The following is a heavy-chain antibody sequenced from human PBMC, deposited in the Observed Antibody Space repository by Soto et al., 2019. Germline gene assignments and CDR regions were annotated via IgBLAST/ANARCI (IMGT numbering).Heavy chain of an antibody. CDR1: GFTFSDYY. J-gene: IGHJ4*02. D-gene: IGHD3-22*01. CDR3: ARVTSFGGAYYYDSSGLSPDFDY. Sequence: PGGSLRLSCAASGFTFSDYYMSWIRQAPGKGLEWVSYISSSGSTIYYADSVKGRFTISRDNAKNSLYLQMNSLRAEDTAVYYCARVTSFGGAYYYDSSGLSPDFDYWGQGTLVTVSS. V-gene: IGHV3-11*01. CDR2: ISSSGSTI.